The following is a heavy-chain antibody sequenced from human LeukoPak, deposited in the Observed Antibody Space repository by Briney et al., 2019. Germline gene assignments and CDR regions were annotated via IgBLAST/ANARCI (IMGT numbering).Heavy chain of an antibody. Sequence: AAVQVSCKPSGYTFTSYVLNWVRPATGQGLEWMGWMNPNSGNTGYAQKFQGRVTMTRNTSISTAYMELSSLRSEDTAVYYCARDNWGVQLGWFDPWGQGTLVTVSS. CDR3: ARDNWGVQLGWFDP. J-gene: IGHJ5*02. D-gene: IGHD7-27*01. CDR2: MNPNSGNT. V-gene: IGHV1-8*01. CDR1: GYTFTSYV.